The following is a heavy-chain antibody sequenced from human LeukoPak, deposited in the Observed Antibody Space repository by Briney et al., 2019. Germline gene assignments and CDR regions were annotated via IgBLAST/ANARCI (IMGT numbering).Heavy chain of an antibody. CDR1: GLMFSAFA. CDR3: ASPYSGVDGVSMDYY. D-gene: IGHD5-12*01. J-gene: IGHJ4*02. Sequence: PGNSLRLSCEASGLMFSAFAMTWGRQAPGKGLEWVAVIFTDEKTAIYADSVKGRFTISRGNSKNRLFLQMDSLRPDDTATYYCASPYSGVDGVSMDYYWGQGTMVTVSP. V-gene: IGHV3-30*04. CDR2: IFTDEKTA.